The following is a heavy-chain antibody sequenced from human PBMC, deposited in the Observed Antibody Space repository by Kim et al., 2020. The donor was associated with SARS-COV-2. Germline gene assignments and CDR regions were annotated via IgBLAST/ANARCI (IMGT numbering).Heavy chain of an antibody. CDR1: GGSIINSTYY. V-gene: IGHV4-39*01. D-gene: IGHD6-13*01. J-gene: IGHJ6*02. CDR2: IYYSGST. Sequence: SETLSLTCTVSGGSIINSTYYWGWIRQPPGKGLEWIGSIYYSGSTYYNPSLKSRATISVDTSKNQFSLKLSSVTAADTAVYYCIGAADYGMDVWGHGTTVTVSS. CDR3: IGAADYGMDV.